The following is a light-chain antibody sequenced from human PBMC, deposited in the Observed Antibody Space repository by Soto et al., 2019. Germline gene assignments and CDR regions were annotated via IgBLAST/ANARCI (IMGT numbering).Light chain of an antibody. Sequence: DIQMTQSPSSLSASVGDRVTITCQASQDISNYLNWYQQKPGKAPKLLIYDASNLETVVPSRFSGSGSGTEFTFTISSLQPEDIATYYCQQYDDLPTFGGGTKVEIK. CDR3: QQYDDLPT. J-gene: IGKJ4*01. V-gene: IGKV1-33*01. CDR1: QDISNY. CDR2: DAS.